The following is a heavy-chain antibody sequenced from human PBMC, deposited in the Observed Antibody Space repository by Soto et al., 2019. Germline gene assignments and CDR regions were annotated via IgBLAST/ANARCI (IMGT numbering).Heavy chain of an antibody. J-gene: IGHJ5*02. CDR2: INPHGGST. V-gene: IGHV1-46*01. CDR3: ARSSGGNFGIIIEGSNWFDP. D-gene: IGHD3-3*01. CDR1: GDTFTSHY. Sequence: ASVKVSCKAPGDTFTSHYLNWVRQAPGQGLEWMGVINPHGGSTKYAQKFQGRITMTRDTSRSTVYMELSSLRSDDTAIYYCARSSGGNFGIIIEGSNWFDPWGQGTLVTVSS.